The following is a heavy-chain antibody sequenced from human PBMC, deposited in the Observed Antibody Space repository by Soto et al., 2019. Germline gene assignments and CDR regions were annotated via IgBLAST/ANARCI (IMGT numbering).Heavy chain of an antibody. CDR1: GGTFSSYA. J-gene: IGHJ5*02. D-gene: IGHD6-6*01. V-gene: IGHV1-69*06. Sequence: ASVKVSCKASGGTFSSYAISWVRQAPGQGLERMGGIIPIFGTANYAQKFQGRVTITADKSTSTAYMELSSLRSEDTAVYYCARAVVVLRYSSSSNWFDPWGQGTLVTVSS. CDR3: ARAVVVLRYSSSSNWFDP. CDR2: IIPIFGTA.